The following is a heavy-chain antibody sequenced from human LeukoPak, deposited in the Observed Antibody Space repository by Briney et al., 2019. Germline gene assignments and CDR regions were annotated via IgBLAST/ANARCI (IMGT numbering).Heavy chain of an antibody. D-gene: IGHD3-9*01. V-gene: IGHV1-2*02. Sequence: ASVKVSCKASGYTLTDYHLHWVRQAPGQGLEWMGYMNPSSGVTDYGQKFQGRVTMTREKSISTAYMELSSLTSDDTAVYYCARGLSKLTVDYWGQGTQVIVSS. CDR1: GYTLTDYH. J-gene: IGHJ4*02. CDR3: ARGLSKLTVDY. CDR2: MNPSSGVT.